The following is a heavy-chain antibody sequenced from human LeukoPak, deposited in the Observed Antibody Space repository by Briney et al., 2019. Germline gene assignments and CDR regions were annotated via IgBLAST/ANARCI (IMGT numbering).Heavy chain of an antibody. CDR1: GLTVSSSY. Sequence: PGGALRLSCAASGLTVSSSYMSWVRQAPGKGLEWVSIIYNDGSTYYADSRKGRFTISRDNSKNTLYLPVNSLRAEDTAMYYCARNILFAFDIWGQGTMVTVSS. D-gene: IGHD2/OR15-2a*01. CDR3: ARNILFAFDI. J-gene: IGHJ3*02. CDR2: IYNDGST. V-gene: IGHV3-53*01.